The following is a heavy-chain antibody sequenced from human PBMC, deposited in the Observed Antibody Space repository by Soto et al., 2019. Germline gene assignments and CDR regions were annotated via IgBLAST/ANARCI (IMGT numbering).Heavy chain of an antibody. Sequence: SETLPLTCTFAGGFVISNYRTCIRQPPGKGLEWIGYVYNSGSTNYNPSLKSRVTISEDTSKRQFSLKVNSMTAADTAVYYCARYAREAVAGYTPDNWGQGILVSVSS. CDR3: ARYAREAVAGYTPDN. D-gene: IGHD6-13*01. CDR1: GGFVISNY. CDR2: VYNSGST. J-gene: IGHJ4*02. V-gene: IGHV4-59*02.